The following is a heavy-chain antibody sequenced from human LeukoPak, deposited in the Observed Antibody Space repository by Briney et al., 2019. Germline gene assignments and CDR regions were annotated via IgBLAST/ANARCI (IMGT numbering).Heavy chain of an antibody. V-gene: IGHV4-39*07. Sequence: ASETLSLTCTVSGGSISSSSYYWGWIRQPPGKGLEWIGSIYYSGSTYYNPSLKSRVTISVDTSKNQFSLKLSSVTAADTAVYYCARYGRSRPTIDAFDIWGQGTMVTVSS. CDR1: GGSISSSSYY. J-gene: IGHJ3*02. CDR3: ARYGRSRPTIDAFDI. CDR2: IYYSGST. D-gene: IGHD4-17*01.